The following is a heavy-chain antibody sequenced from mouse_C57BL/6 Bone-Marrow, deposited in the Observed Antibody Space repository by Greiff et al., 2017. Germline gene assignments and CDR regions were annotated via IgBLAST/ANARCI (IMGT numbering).Heavy chain of an antibody. CDR2: IWWDDDK. V-gene: IGHV8-8*01. D-gene: IGHD1-1*01. CDR3: ALYYYGSSSWYFDV. CDR1: GFSLSTFGMG. J-gene: IGHJ1*03. Sequence: QVTLKVSGPGILQPSQTLSLTCSFSGFSLSTFGMGVGWIRQPSGKGLEWLAHIWWDDDKYYNPALKSRLTISKDTSKNQVFLKIANVDTADTATYYCALYYYGSSSWYFDVWGTGTTVTVSS.